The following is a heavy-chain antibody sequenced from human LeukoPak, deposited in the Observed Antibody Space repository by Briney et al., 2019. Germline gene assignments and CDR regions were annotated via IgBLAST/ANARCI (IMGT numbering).Heavy chain of an antibody. CDR1: GYIFTSYA. CDR2: INAGNGNT. CDR3: ARDCSSTSCYIAFDI. Sequence: GASVKVSCKASGYIFTSYAMHWVRQAPGQRLEWMGWINAGNGNTKYSQKFQGRVTITRDTSASTAYMELSSLRSEDTAVYYCARDCSSTSCYIAFDIWGQGTMVTVSP. V-gene: IGHV1-3*01. J-gene: IGHJ3*02. D-gene: IGHD2-2*02.